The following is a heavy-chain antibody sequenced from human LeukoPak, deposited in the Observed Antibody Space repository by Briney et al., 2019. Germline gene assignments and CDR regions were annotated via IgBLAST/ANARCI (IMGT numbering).Heavy chain of an antibody. J-gene: IGHJ4*02. CDR2: ISEDGSNK. V-gene: IGHV3-30*18. D-gene: IGHD6-13*01. CDR3: AKDRETTASGTFDY. CDR1: GFTFSSYG. Sequence: GGSLRLSCAASGFTFSSYGMHCVRQAPGKGLEWVAVISEDGSNKYYEDSVKGRFTISRDNSNNTLYLQMNSLRAEDTAVYYCAKDRETTASGTFDYWGPGTLVTVSS.